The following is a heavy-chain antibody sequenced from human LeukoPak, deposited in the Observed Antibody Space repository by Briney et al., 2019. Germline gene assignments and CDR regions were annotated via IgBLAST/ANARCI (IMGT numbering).Heavy chain of an antibody. V-gene: IGHV4-61*02. CDR3: ASTPTSGYSSGWYPYYCDY. Sequence: SETLSLTCTVSGGSISSGSYYWSWIRQPAVRGLEWIGRIFTSGSTNYNPSLKSRVTISVDTSKNQFSLKLSSVTAADTAVYYCASTPTSGYSSGWYPYYCDYWGQGTVVTVSS. CDR1: GGSISSGSYY. D-gene: IGHD6-19*01. CDR2: IFTSGST. J-gene: IGHJ4*02.